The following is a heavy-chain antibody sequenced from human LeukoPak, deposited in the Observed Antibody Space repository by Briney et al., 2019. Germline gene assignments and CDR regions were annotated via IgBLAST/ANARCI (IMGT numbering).Heavy chain of an antibody. V-gene: IGHV4-34*01. J-gene: IGHJ4*02. CDR3: ARVAHPSRNGYYLGY. CDR2: INHSGST. Sequence: SETLSLTCAVYGGSFSDYYWTWVRQSPGKGLEWIGEINHSGSTNYNPSLKSRVTISADTSKSQFSLKVTSVTAADTALYYCARVAHPSRNGYYLGYWGQGTLVTTPS. CDR1: GGSFSDYY. D-gene: IGHD5-12*01.